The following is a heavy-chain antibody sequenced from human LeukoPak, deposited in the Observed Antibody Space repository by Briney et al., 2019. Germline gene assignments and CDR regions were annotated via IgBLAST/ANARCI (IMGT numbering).Heavy chain of an antibody. CDR3: ARDRSISGVVTLDY. CDR2: IRQDGSEE. CDR1: GFTLSNSC. D-gene: IGHD3-3*01. V-gene: IGHV3-7*01. J-gene: IGHJ4*02. Sequence: GESLRLSCAASGFTLSNSCMTWVRQAPGKGLEWVANIRQDGSEETYVDSVRGRFTISRDNAKNSLYLQMNTLRAEDTAMYYCARDRSISGVVTLDYWGQGALVTVSS.